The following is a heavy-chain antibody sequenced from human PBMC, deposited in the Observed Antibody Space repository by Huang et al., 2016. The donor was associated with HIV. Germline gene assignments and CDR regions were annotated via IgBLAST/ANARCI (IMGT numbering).Heavy chain of an antibody. CDR3: IRPSRGQLLSAGYKDV. CDR1: EFSFSAST. Sequence: EVQLVESGGGLVQPGGSLKLSCAASEFSFSASTIHWVRQASGKGLEWVGHIRSRALTYATAYAASVKGRFTISRDDSETTAVLQMSSLKTEDTAVYYCIRPSRGQLLSAGYKDVWGKGTTVTVSS. CDR2: IRSRALTYAT. V-gene: IGHV3-73*01. D-gene: IGHD2-2*01. J-gene: IGHJ6*03.